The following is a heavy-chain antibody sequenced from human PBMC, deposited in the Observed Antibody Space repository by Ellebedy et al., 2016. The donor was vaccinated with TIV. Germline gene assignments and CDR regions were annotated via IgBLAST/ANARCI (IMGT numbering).Heavy chain of an antibody. J-gene: IGHJ4*02. V-gene: IGHV3-7*01. D-gene: IGHD5-12*01. Sequence: GGSLRLSCAASGFTLSTYWMNWVRQAPGKGLEWVANMKQDGSQKYYADSVKGRFTISRDNAKDSLYLQMNSLRAEDTAVYYCARDFGHSGYDLLDYWGQGTLVTVSA. CDR3: ARDFGHSGYDLLDY. CDR1: GFTLSTYW. CDR2: MKQDGSQK.